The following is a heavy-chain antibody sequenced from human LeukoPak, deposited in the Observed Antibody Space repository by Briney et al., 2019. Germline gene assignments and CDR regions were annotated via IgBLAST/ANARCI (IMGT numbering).Heavy chain of an antibody. Sequence: GGSLRLSCATSGFTFSAYSMNWVRQAPGKGLEWVSYISSSGSTIYYADSVKGRFTISRDNAKNSLYLQMNSLRVEDTAVYYCARDYPLAYGVAGEASSDYWGQGTLVTVSS. J-gene: IGHJ4*02. CDR3: ARDYPLAYGVAGEASSDY. CDR2: ISSSGSTI. V-gene: IGHV3-48*04. D-gene: IGHD4-17*01. CDR1: GFTFSAYS.